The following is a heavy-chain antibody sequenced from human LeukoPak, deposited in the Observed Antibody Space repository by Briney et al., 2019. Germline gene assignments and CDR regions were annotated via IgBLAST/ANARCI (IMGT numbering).Heavy chain of an antibody. CDR1: GFTFSSYG. V-gene: IGHV3-30*18. D-gene: IGHD3-22*01. J-gene: IGHJ4*02. CDR3: AKGEIPPVPSYYDSSGSPFDY. Sequence: GGSLRLSCAASGFTFSSYGMHWVRQAPGKGLEWVAVKSYDGSNKYYADSVKGRFTISRDNSKNTLYLQMNSLRAEDTAVYYCAKGEIPPVPSYYDSSGSPFDYWGQGTLVTVSS. CDR2: KSYDGSNK.